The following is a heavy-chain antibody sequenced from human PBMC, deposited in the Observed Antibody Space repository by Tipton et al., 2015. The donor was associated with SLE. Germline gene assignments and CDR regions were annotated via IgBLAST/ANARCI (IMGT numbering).Heavy chain of an antibody. D-gene: IGHD4-23*01. CDR1: GGSISSHY. Sequence: PGLVTPSETLSLTCTVSGGSISSHYWSWIRQPPGKGLEWIGFVYYSGNTNYNPYLKSRVTMSVATSKNQFSLKLTSVTAADTAVYYCARAPRGVGTQYYFDYWGQGTLVTVSS. V-gene: IGHV4-59*11. CDR2: VYYSGNT. J-gene: IGHJ4*02. CDR3: ARAPRGVGTQYYFDY.